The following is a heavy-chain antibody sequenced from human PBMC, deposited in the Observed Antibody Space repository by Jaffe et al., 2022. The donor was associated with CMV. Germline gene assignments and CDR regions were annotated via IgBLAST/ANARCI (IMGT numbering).Heavy chain of an antibody. V-gene: IGHV4-61*01. CDR1: GGSVSSGSYY. D-gene: IGHD6-13*01. J-gene: IGHJ4*02. CDR2: IYYSGST. CDR3: ARARIAAAGTSH. Sequence: QVQLQESGPGLVKPSETLSLTCTVSGGSVSSGSYYWSWIRQPPGKGLEWIGYIYYSGSTNYNPSLKSRVTISVDTSKNQFSLKLSSVTAADTAVYYCARARIAAAGTSHWGQGTLVTVSS.